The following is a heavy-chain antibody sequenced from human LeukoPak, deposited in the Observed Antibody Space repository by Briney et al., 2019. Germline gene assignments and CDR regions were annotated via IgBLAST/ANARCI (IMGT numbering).Heavy chain of an antibody. V-gene: IGHV3-11*01. CDR2: ITSSGNDI. J-gene: IGHJ4*02. Sequence: GVSLTLSCAASGFTFSDYYKSWIRRAPGKGREWVAYITSSGNDIYYADSVKGRFTISRDNAKNALFLRMNSLRVEDTATYYCASDIVATSGDFWGQGTLVSVSS. D-gene: IGHD5-12*01. CDR1: GFTFSDYY. CDR3: ASDIVATSGDF.